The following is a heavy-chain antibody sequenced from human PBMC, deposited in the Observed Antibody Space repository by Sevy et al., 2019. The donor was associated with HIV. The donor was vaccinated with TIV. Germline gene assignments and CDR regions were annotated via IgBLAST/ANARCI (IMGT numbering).Heavy chain of an antibody. V-gene: IGHV3-7*01. J-gene: IGHJ4*02. CDR1: GFTFSSYW. CDR2: IKQDGSEK. D-gene: IGHD3-10*01. Sequence: QLGGSLRLSCAASGFTFSSYWMSWVRQAPGKGLEWVANIKQDGSEKYYVDSVKGRFTISRDNAKNSLYLQMNSLRAEDTAVYYCARDEGSGSIYFDYWGQGTLVTVSS. CDR3: ARDEGSGSIYFDY.